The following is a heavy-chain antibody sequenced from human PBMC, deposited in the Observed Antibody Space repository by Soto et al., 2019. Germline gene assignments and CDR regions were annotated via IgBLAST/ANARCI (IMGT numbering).Heavy chain of an antibody. CDR3: ARQFRDDFWSGYSENYYYYYMDV. D-gene: IGHD3-3*01. CDR1: GFTFSSYA. Sequence: EVQLVESGGGLVQPGGSLRLSCAASGFTFSSYAMHWVRQAPGKGLEYVSAISSNGGSTYYANSVKGRFTISRDNSKNTLYLQMGRLRAEDMAVYYCARQFRDDFWSGYSENYYYYYMDVWGKGTTVTVSS. CDR2: ISSNGGST. J-gene: IGHJ6*03. V-gene: IGHV3-64*01.